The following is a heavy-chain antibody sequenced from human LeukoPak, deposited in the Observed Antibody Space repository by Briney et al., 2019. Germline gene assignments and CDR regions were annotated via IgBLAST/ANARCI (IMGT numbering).Heavy chain of an antibody. Sequence: NASETLSLTCAVYGASFSGYYWSWIRQPPGKGLEWIGEINHSGSTNYNPSPKSRVTISVDTSKNQFSLKLSSVTAADTAVYYCARARKKGDHSSGWYSLRGSYFDYWGQGTLVTVSS. J-gene: IGHJ4*02. CDR2: INHSGST. V-gene: IGHV4-34*01. CDR1: GASFSGYY. CDR3: ARARKKGDHSSGWYSLRGSYFDY. D-gene: IGHD6-19*01.